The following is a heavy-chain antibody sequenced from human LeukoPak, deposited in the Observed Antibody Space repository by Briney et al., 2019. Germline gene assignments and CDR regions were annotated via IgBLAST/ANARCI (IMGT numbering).Heavy chain of an antibody. J-gene: IGHJ4*02. V-gene: IGHV4-39*07. Sequence: KPSETLSLTCTVSGGSISSSSYYWGWIRQPPGKGLEWIGSIYYSGSTYYNPSLKSRVTISVDTSKNQFSLKLSSVTAADTAVYYCARSGGDYLDSGDYWGQGTLVTVSS. CDR2: IYYSGST. D-gene: IGHD4-17*01. CDR3: ARSGGDYLDSGDY. CDR1: GGSISSSSYY.